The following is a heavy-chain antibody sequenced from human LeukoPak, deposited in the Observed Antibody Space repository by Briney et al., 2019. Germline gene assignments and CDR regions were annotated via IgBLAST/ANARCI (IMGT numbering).Heavy chain of an antibody. Sequence: PGGSLRLSCAASGFTFSSYGMHWVRQAPGKGLEWVAVIWYDGSNKYYADSVKGRFTISRDNSKNTLHLQMNSLRAEDTAVYYCARGGDIVVVPAAIEDGMDVWGQGTTVTVSS. J-gene: IGHJ6*02. CDR1: GFTFSSYG. D-gene: IGHD2-2*01. CDR2: IWYDGSNK. V-gene: IGHV3-33*01. CDR3: ARGGDIVVVPAAIEDGMDV.